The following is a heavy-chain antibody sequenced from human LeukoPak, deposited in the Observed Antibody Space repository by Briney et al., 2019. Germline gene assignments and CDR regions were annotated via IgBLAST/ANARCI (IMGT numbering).Heavy chain of an antibody. CDR3: ARDAGAYDILTGYYRTGAFDI. D-gene: IGHD3-9*01. CDR1: GYTFTSYG. V-gene: IGHV1-18*01. Sequence: ASVKVSCKASGYTFTSYGISWVRQAPGQGLEWMGWISAYNGNTNYVQKVQGRVTMTTGTSTSTAYMELRSLRSDDTAVYYCARDAGAYDILTGYYRTGAFDIWGQGTMVTVSS. CDR2: ISAYNGNT. J-gene: IGHJ3*02.